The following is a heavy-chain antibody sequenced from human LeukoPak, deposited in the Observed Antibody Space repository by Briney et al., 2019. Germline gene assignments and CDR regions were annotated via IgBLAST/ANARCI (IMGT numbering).Heavy chain of an antibody. D-gene: IGHD2-15*01. CDR1: GGSISSSSYY. CDR3: ALDLVVVVTATENSNY. V-gene: IGHV4-39*01. Sequence: SETLSLTCTVSGGSISSSSYYWGWIRQPPGKGLEWIGSIYYSGSTYYNPSLKSRVTISVDTSKNQFSLKLSSVTAADTAVYYCALDLVVVVTATENSNYWGQGTLVTVSS. CDR2: IYYSGST. J-gene: IGHJ4*02.